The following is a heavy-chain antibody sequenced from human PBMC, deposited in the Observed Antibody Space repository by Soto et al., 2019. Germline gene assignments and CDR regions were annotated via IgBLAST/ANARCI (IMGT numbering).Heavy chain of an antibody. CDR1: GFTFSSYG. CDR3: AKEVTHFYGMDV. CDR2: ISYDGSNK. Sequence: GGSLRLSCAASGFTFSSYGMHWVRQAPGKGLEWVAVISYDGSNKYYADSVKGRFTISRDNSKNTLYLQMNSLRAEDTAVYYCAKEVTHFYGMDVWGQGTTVTVSS. V-gene: IGHV3-30*18. D-gene: IGHD4-4*01. J-gene: IGHJ6*02.